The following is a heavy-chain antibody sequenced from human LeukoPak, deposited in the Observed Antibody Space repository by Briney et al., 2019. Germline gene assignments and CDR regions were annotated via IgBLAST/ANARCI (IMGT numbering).Heavy chain of an antibody. V-gene: IGHV3-7*01. J-gene: IGHJ4*02. CDR1: GFTFSSYS. D-gene: IGHD3-16*01. Sequence: GGSLRLSCAASGFTFSSYSMSWVRQAPGKGLEWVASIKQDGSEKSSVDSVKGRFTISRDNAKNSLYLQMNSLRAEDTAVYYCARDSEDYGSSLDYWGQGTLVTVSS. CDR3: ARDSEDYGSSLDY. CDR2: IKQDGSEK.